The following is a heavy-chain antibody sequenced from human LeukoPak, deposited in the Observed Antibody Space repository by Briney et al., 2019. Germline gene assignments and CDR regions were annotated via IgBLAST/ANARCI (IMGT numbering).Heavy chain of an antibody. V-gene: IGHV4-59*01. Sequence: PSETLSLTCTVSGGSISSYYWGWIRQPPGKGLEWIGYIYYSGSTNYNPSLKSRATISVDTSKNQFSLKLSSVTAADTAVYYCARGRDGYKYDAFDIWGQGTMVTVSS. J-gene: IGHJ3*02. D-gene: IGHD5-24*01. CDR3: ARGRDGYKYDAFDI. CDR1: GGSISSYY. CDR2: IYYSGST.